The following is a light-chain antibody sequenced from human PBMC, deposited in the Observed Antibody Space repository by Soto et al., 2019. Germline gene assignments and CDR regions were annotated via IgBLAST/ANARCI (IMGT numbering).Light chain of an antibody. V-gene: IGKV1-39*01. CDR2: AAS. J-gene: IGKJ5*01. CDR1: LRIGTY. CDR3: QQSYTVPIT. Sequence: DIQMTQSPSSLSASVGDRVTITCRSSLRIGTYLNLFQQKPGKAPNVLIYAASSLQSGVPSRFSGSGSGTDFTLTISSLQPEDFATYYRQQSYTVPITFGQGTRLEIK.